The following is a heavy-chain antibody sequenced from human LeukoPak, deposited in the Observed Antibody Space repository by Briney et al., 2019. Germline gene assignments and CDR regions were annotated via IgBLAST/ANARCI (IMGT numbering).Heavy chain of an antibody. Sequence: GGSLRLSCAASGFTFSSYAMHWVRQAPGKGLEWVAVISYDGSNKYYADSVKGRFTISRDNSKNTLYLQMNSLRAEDTAVYYCARDRRVLGYCSGGSCYPVRFFDYWGQGTLVTVSS. CDR1: GFTFSSYA. CDR3: ARDRRVLGYCSGGSCYPVRFFDY. V-gene: IGHV3-30*04. D-gene: IGHD2-15*01. CDR2: ISYDGSNK. J-gene: IGHJ4*02.